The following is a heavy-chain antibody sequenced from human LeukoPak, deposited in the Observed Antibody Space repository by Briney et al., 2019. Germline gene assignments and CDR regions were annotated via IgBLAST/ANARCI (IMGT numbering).Heavy chain of an antibody. Sequence: DPGGSLRLSCAASGFPFSSYGMNWVRQAPGQGLEWVSAITGSTRTTYYADSVKGRFTVSRDNSKNSLYLQMNSLRAEDTAVYYCARDIGPQERTNAFDIWGQGTMVTVSS. D-gene: IGHD1-26*01. J-gene: IGHJ3*02. CDR1: GFPFSSYG. V-gene: IGHV3-23*01. CDR3: ARDIGPQERTNAFDI. CDR2: ITGSTRTT.